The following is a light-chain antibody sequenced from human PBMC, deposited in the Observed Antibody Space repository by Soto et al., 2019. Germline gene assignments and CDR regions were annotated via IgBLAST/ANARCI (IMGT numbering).Light chain of an antibody. CDR2: GNT. V-gene: IGLV1-40*01. Sequence: QSVLTQPPSVSGAPGQRVTISCTGSSSNIGAGHDVHWYQQVPGTAPKLLVSGNTNRPSGVPDRFSGSNSGTSASLAITGLQAEDEADYYCLSFDSSLNGWVFGGGPKLTVL. CDR3: LSFDSSLNGWV. CDR1: SSNIGAGHD. J-gene: IGLJ3*02.